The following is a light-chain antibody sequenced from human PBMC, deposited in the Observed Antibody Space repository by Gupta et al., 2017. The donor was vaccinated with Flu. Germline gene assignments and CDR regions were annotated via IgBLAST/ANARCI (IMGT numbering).Light chain of an antibody. CDR2: GAS. Sequence: EIVLTQSPGTLSLSPGERATLSCRASQSVSSSYLAWYQQKPGQAPRLLIYGASSRATGIPDRFSGSGSGTDFTLTISRREPEDFAVYYCQQYCSSPPTTFGGGTKVEIK. CDR3: QQYCSSPPTT. J-gene: IGKJ4*01. CDR1: QSVSSSY. V-gene: IGKV3-20*01.